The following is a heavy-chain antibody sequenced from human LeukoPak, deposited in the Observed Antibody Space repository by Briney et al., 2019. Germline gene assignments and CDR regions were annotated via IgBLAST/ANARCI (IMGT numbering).Heavy chain of an antibody. V-gene: IGHV4-39*01. Sequence: PSETLSLTSTVSGGSISSSSYYWGWIRQPPGKGLEWIGSIYYSGSTYYNPSLKSRVTISVDTSKNQFSLKLSSVTAADTAVYYCARLTDCSGGSCYLYYFDYWGQGTLVTVSS. CDR3: ARLTDCSGGSCYLYYFDY. D-gene: IGHD2-15*01. CDR1: GGSISSSSYY. CDR2: IYYSGST. J-gene: IGHJ4*02.